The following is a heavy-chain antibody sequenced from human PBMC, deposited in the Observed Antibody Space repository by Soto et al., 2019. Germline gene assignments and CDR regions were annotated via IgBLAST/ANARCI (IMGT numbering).Heavy chain of an antibody. J-gene: IGHJ6*02. CDR2: ISYDGSNK. CDR1: GFTFSSYA. D-gene: IGHD6-13*01. Sequence: QVQLVESGGGVVQPGRSLRLSCAASGFTFSSYAMHWVRQAPGKGLEWVAVISYDGSNKYYADSVKGRFTIYRDNSKNALYLQMNSLKADDTAVYYCASWETAAADYYLYYGMDVWGQGTTVTISS. CDR3: ASWETAAADYYLYYGMDV. V-gene: IGHV3-30-3*01.